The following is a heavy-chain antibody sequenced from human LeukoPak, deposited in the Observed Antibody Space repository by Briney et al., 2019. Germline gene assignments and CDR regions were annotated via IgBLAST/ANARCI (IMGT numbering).Heavy chain of an antibody. D-gene: IGHD6-19*01. CDR1: GGSISGYY. CDR3: AREQWLAFDY. Sequence: SETLSLTCAVSGGSISGYYWSWIRQPAGKGLKWIGRIYTNWTTYYSPSLKSRVTMSVDTSKNQFSLKLSSVTAADTAVYYCAREQWLAFDYWGQGTPVTVSS. V-gene: IGHV4-4*07. CDR2: IYTNWTT. J-gene: IGHJ4*02.